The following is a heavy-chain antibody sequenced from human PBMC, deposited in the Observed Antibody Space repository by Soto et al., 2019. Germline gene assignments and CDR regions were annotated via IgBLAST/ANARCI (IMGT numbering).Heavy chain of an antibody. V-gene: IGHV1-69*01. Sequence: QAQLMQSGAEVKKPGSSVKVSCKASGGTFSGYSISWVRQAPGQGLEWMGGIVPFLGITNYAQKFQGRITTSLDVSTGTAYMALISLRSENTAFYYSTRDPSSINGTTASEDFKHWSQCTLASVCS. J-gene: IGHJ1*01. CDR2: IVPFLGIT. CDR1: GGTFSGYS. D-gene: IGHD1-1*01. CDR3: TRDPSSINGTTASEDFKH.